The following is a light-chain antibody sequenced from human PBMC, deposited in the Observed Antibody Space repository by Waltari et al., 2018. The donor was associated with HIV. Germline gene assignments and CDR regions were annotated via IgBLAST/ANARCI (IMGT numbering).Light chain of an antibody. V-gene: IGKV3D-15*01. CDR3: QQYNKWSRGT. CDR1: QSVSSY. J-gene: IGKJ4*01. CDR2: GAS. Sequence: EVVMTQSPATLSASPGERATLSCRASQSVSSYLAWYQQKPGQAPRLLIYGASTRATGIPSRFFGSGSGTDFTLTISSLQSEDFAVYFCQQYNKWSRGTFGGGTKVEVK.